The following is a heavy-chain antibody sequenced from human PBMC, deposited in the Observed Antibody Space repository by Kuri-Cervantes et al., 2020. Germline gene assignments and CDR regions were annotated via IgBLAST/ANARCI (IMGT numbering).Heavy chain of an antibody. J-gene: IGHJ4*02. CDR3: ARADYFDF. CDR2: ISTYSPDT. Sequence: ASVKVSCKASGYTFTSYYMHWVRQAPGQGLEWMGWISTYSPDTIYARKFQGRATITKDTSTCTVYMELRSLQSDDTAVYYCARADYFDFWGQGTLVTVSS. CDR1: GYTFTSYY. V-gene: IGHV1-18*04.